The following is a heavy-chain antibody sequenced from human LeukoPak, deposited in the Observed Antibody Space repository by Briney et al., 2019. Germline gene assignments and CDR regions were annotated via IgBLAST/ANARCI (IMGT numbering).Heavy chain of an antibody. CDR1: GXTFSSYS. J-gene: IGHJ5*02. CDR2: ISSSSSYT. CDR3: AIKNRDYYDSSGYSLRFDP. D-gene: IGHD3-22*01. Sequence: PGGSLRLSCAASGXTFSSYSMNWVRQAPGKGLEWVSYISSSSSYTNYADSVKGRFTISRDNAKNSLYLQMNSLRAEDTAVYYCAIKNRDYYDSSGYSLRFDPWGQGTLVTVSS. V-gene: IGHV3-21*05.